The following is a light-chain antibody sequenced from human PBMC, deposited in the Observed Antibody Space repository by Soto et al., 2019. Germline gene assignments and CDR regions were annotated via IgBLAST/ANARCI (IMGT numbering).Light chain of an antibody. Sequence: EIVLTQSPDTLSLPPGERATLSCRASQSVNNALAWYQQKPGQAPRLLIYDASNRATGIPARFSGSGSGTDFTLTISSLEPEDYAVYYGQHRRSWPLTFGGGTKVEIK. J-gene: IGKJ4*01. CDR3: QHRRSWPLT. CDR1: QSVNNA. V-gene: IGKV3-11*01. CDR2: DAS.